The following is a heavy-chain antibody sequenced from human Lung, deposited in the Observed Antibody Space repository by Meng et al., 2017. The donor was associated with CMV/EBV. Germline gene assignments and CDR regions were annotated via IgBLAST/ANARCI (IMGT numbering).Heavy chain of an antibody. D-gene: IGHD6-6*01. Sequence: GESXKISCAASGFTSSIYWMSWVRQAPGKGLEWVANIKQDGSEKYYVDSVEGRFTISRDNAKNSLYLQINSLRAEDTAMYYCARAGTSSGAFDIWGQGTMVTVSS. CDR3: ARAGTSSGAFDI. CDR1: GFTSSIYW. J-gene: IGHJ3*02. CDR2: IKQDGSEK. V-gene: IGHV3-7*03.